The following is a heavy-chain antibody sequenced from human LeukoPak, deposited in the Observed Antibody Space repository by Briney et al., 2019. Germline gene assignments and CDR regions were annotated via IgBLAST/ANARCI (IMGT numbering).Heavy chain of an antibody. J-gene: IGHJ4*02. CDR2: IYYSGST. CDR1: GGSISSYY. Sequence: SETLSLTCTVSGGSISSYYWSWIRQPPGKGLEWIGYIYYSGSTNYNPSLKSRVTISVDTSKNQFSLRLSSVTAADTAVYYCARAFCVGECFVLHIFFDSWGQGTLVTVSS. CDR3: ARAFCVGECFVLHIFFDS. V-gene: IGHV4-59*01. D-gene: IGHD2-21*01.